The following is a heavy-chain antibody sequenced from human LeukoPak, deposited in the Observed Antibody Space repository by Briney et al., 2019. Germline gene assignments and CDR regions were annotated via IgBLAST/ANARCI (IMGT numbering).Heavy chain of an antibody. CDR3: AAYPNYYDSSGYYGNAFDI. Sequence: SVKVSCKASGGTFSSYAISWVRQAPGQGLEWMGRIIPTFGAANYAQKFQGRVTIPTDESTSTAYMELSSLRSEDTAVYYCAAYPNYYDSSGYYGNAFDIWGQGTMVTVSS. V-gene: IGHV1-69*05. CDR1: GGTFSSYA. D-gene: IGHD3-22*01. J-gene: IGHJ3*02. CDR2: IIPTFGAA.